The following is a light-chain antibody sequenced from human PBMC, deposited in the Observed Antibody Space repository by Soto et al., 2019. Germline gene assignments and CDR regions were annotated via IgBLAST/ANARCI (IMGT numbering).Light chain of an antibody. Sequence: QSALTQPASVSGSPGQSITISCTGTSSDVGSYKYVSWYQHHPGKAPKLMIYEVSNRPSGVSNRFSGSKSGNTASLTISGFQAEDEADYYCSSYTSSSTWLFGGGTKVTVL. CDR3: SSYTSSSTWL. CDR1: SSDVGSYKY. CDR2: EVS. V-gene: IGLV2-14*01. J-gene: IGLJ3*02.